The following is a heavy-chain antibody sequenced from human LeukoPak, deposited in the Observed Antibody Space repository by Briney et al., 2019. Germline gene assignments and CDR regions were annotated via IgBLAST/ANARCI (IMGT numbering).Heavy chain of an antibody. CDR2: IYSGGNT. V-gene: IGHV3-53*01. CDR3: ARGGLDLRPGQFDY. CDR1: GFTVSTNY. Sequence: GGSLRLSCAASGFTVSTNYMTGVRQSPGHGLQWVSIIYSGGNTYYADSVKGRFTISRDNSKHTLDLQMNSLRDEDTAVYYCARGGLDLRPGQFDYWGHGTLVTVSS. J-gene: IGHJ4*01. D-gene: IGHD1-7*01.